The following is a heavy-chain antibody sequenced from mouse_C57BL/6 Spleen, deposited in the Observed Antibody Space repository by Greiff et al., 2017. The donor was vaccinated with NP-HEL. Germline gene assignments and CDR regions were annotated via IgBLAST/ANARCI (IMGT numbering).Heavy chain of an antibody. CDR3: ARMARTIN. Sequence: EVHLVESGGGLVQPGGSLKLSCAASGFTFSSYGMSWVRQTPDKRLELVATINSNGGSTYYPDSVKGRFTISSDNAKNTLYLQMSSLKSEETAMYDCARMARTINWGQGTTLTVSS. V-gene: IGHV5-6-3*01. CDR2: INSNGGST. J-gene: IGHJ2*01. CDR1: GFTFSSYG.